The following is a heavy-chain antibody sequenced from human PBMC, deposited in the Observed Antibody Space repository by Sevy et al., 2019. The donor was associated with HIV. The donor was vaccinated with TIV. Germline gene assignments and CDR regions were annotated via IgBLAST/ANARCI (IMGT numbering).Heavy chain of an antibody. CDR2: ITYSGSTT. CDR1: GFTFNTYE. V-gene: IGHV3-48*03. CDR3: ARGTATYYYGSGGMDV. J-gene: IGHJ6*02. Sequence: WGSLRLSCAASGFTFNTYEMNWVRQAPGKGLEWISYITYSGSTTYYAESVKGRFTISRDNAKNSLSLQMNSLRPEDTAGYYCARGTATYYYGSGGMDVWGQGTTVTVSS. D-gene: IGHD3-10*01.